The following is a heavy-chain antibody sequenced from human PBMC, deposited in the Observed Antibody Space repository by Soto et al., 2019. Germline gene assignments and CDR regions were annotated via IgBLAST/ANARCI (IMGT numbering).Heavy chain of an antibody. CDR1: GFTFSVYG. J-gene: IGHJ4*01. V-gene: IGHV3-33*06. D-gene: IGHD3-10*01. CDR3: AKVSMVNRRPPRNHLDY. Sequence: GGSLILSCVASGFTFSVYGMHWVRQAPGKGLEWVAVIWYDGSNKYYADSVKGRFTMSRDNSKNTLYLQMNSLRAEDTAVYYCAKVSMVNRRPPRNHLDYWGQGILVTVSS. CDR2: IWYDGSNK.